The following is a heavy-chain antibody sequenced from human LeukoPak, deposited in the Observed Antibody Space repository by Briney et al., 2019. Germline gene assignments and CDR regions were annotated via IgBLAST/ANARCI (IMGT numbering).Heavy chain of an antibody. CDR3: ARGPGYSSGWYRY. V-gene: IGHV4-34*01. CDR1: GGSFSGYY. D-gene: IGHD6-19*01. J-gene: IGHJ4*02. CDR2: INHSGST. Sequence: KPSETLSLTCAVYGGSFSGYYRSWIRQPPGKGLEWIGEINHSGSTNYNPSLKSRVTISVDTSKSQFSLKLSSVTAADTAVYYCARGPGYSSGWYRYWGQGTLVTVSS.